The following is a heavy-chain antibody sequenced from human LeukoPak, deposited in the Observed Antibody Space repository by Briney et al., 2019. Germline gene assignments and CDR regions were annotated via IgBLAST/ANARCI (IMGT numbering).Heavy chain of an antibody. D-gene: IGHD3-16*02. J-gene: IGHJ5*02. CDR3: ARGGGYYDYVWGSYRYTGDWFDP. CDR2: VNSDGSST. CDR1: GFTFSSYW. Sequence: GGSLRLSCAASGFTFSSYWVHWVRQAPGKGLVWVSRVNSDGSSTSYADSVKGRFTISRDNAKNTLYLQMNSLRAEDTAVYYCARGGGYYDYVWGSYRYTGDWFDPWGQGTLVTVSS. V-gene: IGHV3-74*01.